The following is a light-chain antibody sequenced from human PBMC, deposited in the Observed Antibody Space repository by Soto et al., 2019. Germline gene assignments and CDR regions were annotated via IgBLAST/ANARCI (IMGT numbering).Light chain of an antibody. J-gene: IGLJ1*01. Sequence: QSVLTQPPSVSAAPGQNVTISCSGTSSNIGNNYVSWYQHLPGTAPRILIYDNYKRPSGIPDRFSGFKSGTSATLGITGLQTGDEADYYCQSYDSSLSAFVFGGGTKVTVL. V-gene: IGLV1-51*01. CDR2: DNY. CDR1: SSNIGNNY. CDR3: QSYDSSLSAFV.